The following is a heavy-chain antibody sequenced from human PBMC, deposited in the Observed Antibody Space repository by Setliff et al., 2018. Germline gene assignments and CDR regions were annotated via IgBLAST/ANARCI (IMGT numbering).Heavy chain of an antibody. Sequence: LRLSCVVSGLTVSNDFMGWVRQAPGKGLEWVSVIYNIGETRYADSVEGRFTISRDKSKNTLYLHLSSLRAEDTATYYCARDRGGTNPWFDFWGQGTLVTVSS. V-gene: IGHV3-53*01. CDR1: GLTVSNDF. CDR2: IYNIGET. D-gene: IGHD3-10*01. CDR3: ARDRGGTNPWFDF. J-gene: IGHJ5*01.